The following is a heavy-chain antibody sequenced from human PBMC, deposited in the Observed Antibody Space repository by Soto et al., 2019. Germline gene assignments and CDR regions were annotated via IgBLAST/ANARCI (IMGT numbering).Heavy chain of an antibody. J-gene: IGHJ3*02. CDR1: GFTFSSYA. CDR2: ISGSGGST. Sequence: GGSLRLSCAASGFTFSSYAMSWVRQAPGKGLEWVSAISGSGGSTYYADSVKGRFTISRDNSKNTLYLQMNSLRAEDAVVYYCAKDRAAVCGTFFAFYIWGQGTMVTVSS. V-gene: IGHV3-23*01. CDR3: AKDRAAVCGTFFAFYI. D-gene: IGHD6-19*01.